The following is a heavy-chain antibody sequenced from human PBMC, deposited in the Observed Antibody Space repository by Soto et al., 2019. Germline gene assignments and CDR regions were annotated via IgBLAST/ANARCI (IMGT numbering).Heavy chain of an antibody. Sequence: QVQLQESGPGLVKPSETLSLTCTVSGGSVNSGSFYWSWIRQPPGRGLEWIGQIQNGGCSNCNSSLKGRVTISLDTSKNQSSLKLNSVTAADTAMYYCAVYLAGIGGDRDWGQGILVTVSS. D-gene: IGHD3-10*01. V-gene: IGHV4-61*01. J-gene: IGHJ4*02. CDR1: GGSVNSGSFY. CDR2: IQNGGCS. CDR3: AVYLAGIGGDRD.